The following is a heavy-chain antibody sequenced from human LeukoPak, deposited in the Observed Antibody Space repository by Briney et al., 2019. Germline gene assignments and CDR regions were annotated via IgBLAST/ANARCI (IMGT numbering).Heavy chain of an antibody. CDR3: ARGGSYLSAFDI. V-gene: IGHV4-4*07. J-gene: IGHJ3*02. D-gene: IGHD1-26*01. CDR1: GGSMSDYY. CDR2: FYSSGST. Sequence: PSETLSLTCTVSGGSMSDYYWSWIRQPAGKGLEWIGRFYSSGSTNYNPSLKSRVTLSVDISKNQFSLNLSSVTAADTAVYYCARGGSYLSAFDIWGQGTMVTVSS.